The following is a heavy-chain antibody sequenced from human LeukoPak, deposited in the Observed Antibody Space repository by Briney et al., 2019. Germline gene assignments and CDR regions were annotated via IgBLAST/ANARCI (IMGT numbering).Heavy chain of an antibody. CDR1: GLTFSSYA. J-gene: IGHJ4*02. Sequence: GGSLRLSCAASGLTFSSYAMSWVRQAPGKGLDWVSGISGSGGSTYYADSVKGRFTISRDNSKNTLYLHMNSLRAEDTAVYYCAKVDGITIFEVFDYWGQGILVTVSS. CDR3: AKVDGITIFEVFDY. V-gene: IGHV3-23*01. CDR2: ISGSGGST. D-gene: IGHD3-3*01.